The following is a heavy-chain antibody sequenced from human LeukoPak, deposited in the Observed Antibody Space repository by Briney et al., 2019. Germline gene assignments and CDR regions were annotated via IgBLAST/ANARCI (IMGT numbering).Heavy chain of an antibody. CDR2: ISSGGSTI. D-gene: IGHD6-19*01. Sequence: GSLRLSCVASGFTLRDDIMTWVRQAPGKGLEWVSYISSGGSTIYYADSVKGRFTISRDNAKNSLYLQMNSLRDEDTAVYYCVRDKSFGWYDFDYWGQGTLVTVSS. CDR1: GFTLRDDI. J-gene: IGHJ4*02. V-gene: IGHV3-48*02. CDR3: VRDKSFGWYDFDY.